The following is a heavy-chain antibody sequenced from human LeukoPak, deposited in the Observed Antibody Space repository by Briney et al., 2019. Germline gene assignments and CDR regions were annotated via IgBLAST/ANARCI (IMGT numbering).Heavy chain of an antibody. CDR1: GFTFSSYE. CDR3: AELGITMIGGV. Sequence: GGSLRLSCAASGFTFSSYEMNWVRQAPGKGLEWVSYISSSGSTIYYADSVKGRFTIYRDNAKNSLYLQMNNLRAEDTAVYYCAELGITMIGGVWGKGTTVTISS. J-gene: IGHJ6*04. V-gene: IGHV3-48*03. D-gene: IGHD3-10*02. CDR2: ISSSGSTI.